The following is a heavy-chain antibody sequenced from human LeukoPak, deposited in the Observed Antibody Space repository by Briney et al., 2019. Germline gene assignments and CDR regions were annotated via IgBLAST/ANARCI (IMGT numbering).Heavy chain of an antibody. CDR2: IYYSGST. D-gene: IGHD3-3*01. V-gene: IGHV4-39*01. CDR1: GGAISSSSYY. J-gene: IGHJ5*02. Sequence: PSETLSLTCAVSGGAISSSSYYWGWISHPPGKGLEWIGSIYYSGSTYYNPSLKSRVTISVETSKTQFSLMLSSVTAADTAVYYCARQEGIVSIFGVVTPGCWFDPWGQGTLVTVSS. CDR3: ARQEGIVSIFGVVTPGCWFDP.